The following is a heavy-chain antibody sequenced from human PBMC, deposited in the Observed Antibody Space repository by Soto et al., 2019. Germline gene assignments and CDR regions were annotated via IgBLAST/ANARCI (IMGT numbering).Heavy chain of an antibody. CDR3: ARDYDFWSGYGPNGMDV. V-gene: IGHV1-69*12. Sequence: QVQLVQSGAEVKKPGSSVKVSCKASGGTFSSYAISWVRQAPGQGLEWMGGIIPIFGTANYAQKFQGRVTITEDESTSTAYMELSSLRSEDTDVYYCARDYDFWSGYGPNGMDVWGQGTTVTVSS. D-gene: IGHD3-3*01. CDR2: IIPIFGTA. CDR1: GGTFSSYA. J-gene: IGHJ6*02.